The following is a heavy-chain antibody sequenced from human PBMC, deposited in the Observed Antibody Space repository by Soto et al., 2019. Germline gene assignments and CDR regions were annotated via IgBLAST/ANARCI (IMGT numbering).Heavy chain of an antibody. CDR1: GFTFSSYA. D-gene: IGHD3-22*01. CDR2: ISYDGSNK. Sequence: PGGSLRLSCAASGFTFSSYAMHWVRQAPGKGLEWVAVISYDGSNKYYADSVKGRFTISRDNSKNTLYLQMNSLRAEDTAVYYCAREESTYYYDSSGSPVDYWGQGTLVTVSS. CDR3: AREESTYYYDSSGSPVDY. J-gene: IGHJ4*02. V-gene: IGHV3-30-3*01.